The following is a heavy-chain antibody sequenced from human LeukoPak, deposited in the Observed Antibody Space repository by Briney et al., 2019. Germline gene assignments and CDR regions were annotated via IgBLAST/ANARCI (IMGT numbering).Heavy chain of an antibody. D-gene: IGHD2-15*01. CDR3: ANPVRSGAGKWEVDSDY. CDR2: IRYDGSNK. Sequence: PGGSLRLSCAASGFTFSSYGMHWVRQAPGKGLEWVAFIRYDGSNKYYADSVKGRFTISRDNSKNTLYLQMNSLRAEDTAVYYCANPVRSGAGKWEVDSDYWGQGTLVTVSS. CDR1: GFTFSSYG. J-gene: IGHJ4*02. V-gene: IGHV3-30*02.